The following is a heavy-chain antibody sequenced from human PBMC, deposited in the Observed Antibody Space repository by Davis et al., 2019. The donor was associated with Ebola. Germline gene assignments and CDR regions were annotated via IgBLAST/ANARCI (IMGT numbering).Heavy chain of an antibody. D-gene: IGHD5-12*01. J-gene: IGHJ6*02. CDR2: ISGSGGST. CDR3: ARSDIVATTILYYYYGMDV. V-gene: IGHV3-48*01. CDR1: GFTFSSYG. Sequence: GGSLRLSCAASGFTFSSYGMHWVRQAPGKGLEWVSAISGSGGSTYYADSVKGRFTISRDNAKNSLYLQMNSLRAEDTAVYYCARSDIVATTILYYYYGMDVWGQGTTVTVSS.